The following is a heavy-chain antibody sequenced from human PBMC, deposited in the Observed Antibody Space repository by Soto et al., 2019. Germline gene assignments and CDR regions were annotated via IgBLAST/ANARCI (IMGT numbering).Heavy chain of an antibody. CDR3: AKDNGLRYFDWYGAFDI. D-gene: IGHD3-9*01. CDR1: GFTFSSYA. CDR2: ISGSGGST. Sequence: GGSLRLSCAASGFTFSSYAMSWVRQAPGKGLEWVSAISGSGGSTYYADSVKGRFTISRDNSKNTLYLQMNSLRAEDTAVYYCAKDNGLRYFDWYGAFDIWGQGTMVTVSS. V-gene: IGHV3-23*01. J-gene: IGHJ3*02.